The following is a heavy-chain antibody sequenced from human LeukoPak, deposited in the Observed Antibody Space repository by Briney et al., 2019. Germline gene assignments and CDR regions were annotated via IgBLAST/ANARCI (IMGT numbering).Heavy chain of an antibody. V-gene: IGHV3-30*18. D-gene: IGHD2-2*01. Sequence: GGSLRLSCAASGFTFSGYGMHWVRQAPGKGLEWVAVISYDGSNKYYADSVKGRFTISRDNSKNTLYLQMNSLRAEDTAVYYCAKDIVVVPAAISYYYYYGMDVWGKGTTVTVSS. J-gene: IGHJ6*04. CDR1: GFTFSGYG. CDR3: AKDIVVVPAAISYYYYYGMDV. CDR2: ISYDGSNK.